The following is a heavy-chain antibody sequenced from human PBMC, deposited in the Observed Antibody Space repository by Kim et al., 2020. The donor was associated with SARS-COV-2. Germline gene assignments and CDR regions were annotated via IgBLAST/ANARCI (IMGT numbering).Heavy chain of an antibody. Sequence: GGSLRLSCAASGFTFSTYCMHWVRQAPGKGLEWVAVIWFDGGNRYYADSVKGRFTISRDNSKNMLYLEMNSLRAEDTAVYYCAKAGNSDPGDYALDVWGQGTTVTVSS. V-gene: IGHV3-33*06. CDR3: AKAGNSDPGDYALDV. J-gene: IGHJ3*01. CDR1: GFTFSTYC. CDR2: IWFDGGNR. D-gene: IGHD3-16*01.